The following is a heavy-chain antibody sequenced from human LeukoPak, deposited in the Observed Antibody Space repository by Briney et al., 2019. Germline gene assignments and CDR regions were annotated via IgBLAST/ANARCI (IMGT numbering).Heavy chain of an antibody. D-gene: IGHD3-22*01. CDR3: SRQVVGNDY. CDR1: GESSFSSYY. CDR2: INHSGYT. J-gene: IGHJ4*02. V-gene: IGHV4-34*01. Sequence: SETLSLTCAVYGESSFSSYYWSWIRQTPGGAPEWIGEINHSGYTNYNPSLKSRVTLSIDTSKNQFSLRLNSVTAADTAVYYCSRQVVGNDYWGQGTLVTVSS.